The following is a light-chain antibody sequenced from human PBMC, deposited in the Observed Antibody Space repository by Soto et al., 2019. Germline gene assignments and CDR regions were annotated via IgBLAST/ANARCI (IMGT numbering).Light chain of an antibody. J-gene: IGKJ1*01. Sequence: EIVMTQSPATLSVSPGERATLSCRASQSVSSNLAWYQQKPGQAPRLIIYGASTMATGIPARFSGSGSGTEFTLTISSLQSEDFAVYYCQQYNNWPPWTFSQGTKVEIK. V-gene: IGKV3-15*01. CDR3: QQYNNWPPWT. CDR2: GAS. CDR1: QSVSSN.